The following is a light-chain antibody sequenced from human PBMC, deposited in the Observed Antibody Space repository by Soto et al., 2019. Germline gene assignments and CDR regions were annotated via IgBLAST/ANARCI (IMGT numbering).Light chain of an antibody. CDR3: HQFSSYPLT. V-gene: IGKV3-15*01. J-gene: IGKJ4*01. Sequence: EIVMTQSPAPLSVSPGGRATLSCRASQSISGNLAWNQQKPGQAPRLLIYGASTRATSFPARFSGGGSGTDVTLTISRLEHEDFAGYYCHQFSSYPLTFGGGTKLDI. CDR2: GAS. CDR1: QSISGN.